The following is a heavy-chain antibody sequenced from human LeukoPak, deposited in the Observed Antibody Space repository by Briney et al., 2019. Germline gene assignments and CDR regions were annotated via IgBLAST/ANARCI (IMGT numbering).Heavy chain of an antibody. CDR2: ISSNGGST. V-gene: IGHV3-64*01. J-gene: IGHJ4*02. D-gene: IGHD2-2*01. CDR1: GFTFSSYV. CDR3: ARVSGYCGGSSCYLDY. Sequence: GGSLRLSCAASGFTFSSYVMQWVRQAPGKGLEYVSAISSNGGSTYYAKSVKGRFTISRGNSKNTLYLQMGSLRDEDMAVYFCARVSGYCGGSSCYLDYWGQGTLVTVSS.